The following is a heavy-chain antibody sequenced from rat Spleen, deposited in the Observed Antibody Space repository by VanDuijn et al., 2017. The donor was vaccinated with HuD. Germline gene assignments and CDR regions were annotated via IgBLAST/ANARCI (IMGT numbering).Heavy chain of an antibody. Sequence: EVQLVESGGGLVQSGRSLKLSCAASGFTFSNYYMAWVRQAPTKGLEWVATISYDGTTTSYRDSVRGRFTVSRDNAKSTLYLQMDSLRSEDTATYYCARDSTYASLDYWGQGVTVTVSS. D-gene: IGHD1-2*01. CDR2: ISYDGTTT. J-gene: IGHJ2*01. CDR1: GFTFSNYY. V-gene: IGHV5-29*01. CDR3: ARDSTYASLDY.